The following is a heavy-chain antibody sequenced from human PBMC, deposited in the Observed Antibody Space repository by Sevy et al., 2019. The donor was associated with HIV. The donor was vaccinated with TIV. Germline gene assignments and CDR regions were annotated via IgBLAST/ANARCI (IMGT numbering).Heavy chain of an antibody. CDR2: KKQDGSEK. CDR1: GFTFSSYW. Sequence: GGSLRLSCAASGFTFSSYWMSWVRQAPGKGLEWVANKKQDGSEKYYVDSVKGRFTISRDNAKNSLYLQMNSLRAEDTAVYYCARAGTIFGVVIDYFDYWGQGTLVTVSS. CDR3: ARAGTIFGVVIDYFDY. V-gene: IGHV3-7*04. D-gene: IGHD3-3*01. J-gene: IGHJ4*02.